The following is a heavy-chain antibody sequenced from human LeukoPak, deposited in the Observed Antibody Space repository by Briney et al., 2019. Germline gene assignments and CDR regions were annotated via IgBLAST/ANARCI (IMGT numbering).Heavy chain of an antibody. Sequence: GGSLRLSCAASGFTFSNYGIHWVRQAPGKGLEWVAFIRYDGSNKYYADFVKGRFTISRDNSKNTLYLQMNSLRAEDTAVYYCAKDLGGFCSSTSCSRNFDYWGQGTLVTVSS. CDR3: AKDLGGFCSSTSCSRNFDY. D-gene: IGHD2-2*01. CDR2: IRYDGSNK. CDR1: GFTFSNYG. J-gene: IGHJ4*02. V-gene: IGHV3-30*02.